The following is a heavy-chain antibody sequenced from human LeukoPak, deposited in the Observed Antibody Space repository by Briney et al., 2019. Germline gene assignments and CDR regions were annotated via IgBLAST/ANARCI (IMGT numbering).Heavy chain of an antibody. V-gene: IGHV4-59*05. CDR2: IYYSGNT. CDR3: AHFKGGSFDF. D-gene: IGHD1-26*01. Sequence: SETLSLTCTVSGGSISSYYWSWIRQPPGKGLEWIGSIYYSGNTYYNPSLKSRVTISVDTSKNQFSLKLTSVTAADTAVYYCAHFKGGSFDFWGQGTMVTVSS. CDR1: GGSISSYY. J-gene: IGHJ3*01.